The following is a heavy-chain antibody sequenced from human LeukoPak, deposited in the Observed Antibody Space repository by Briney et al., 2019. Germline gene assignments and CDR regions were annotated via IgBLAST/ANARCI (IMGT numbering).Heavy chain of an antibody. CDR3: ARDQLLWFGAFDY. CDR1: GGTFSSYA. CDR2: ISSNGGST. V-gene: IGHV3-64*01. J-gene: IGHJ4*02. D-gene: IGHD3-10*01. Sequence: AASVKVSCKASGGTFSSYAMHWVRQAPGKGLEYVSAISSNGGSTYYANSVKGRFTISRDNSKNTLYLQMGSLRAEDMAVYYCARDQLLWFGAFDYWGQGTLVNVSS.